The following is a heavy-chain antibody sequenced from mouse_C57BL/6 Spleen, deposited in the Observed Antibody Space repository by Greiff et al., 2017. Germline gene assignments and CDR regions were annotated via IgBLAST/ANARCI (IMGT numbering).Heavy chain of an antibody. D-gene: IGHD2-4*01. CDR1: GFTFSSYG. V-gene: IGHV5-6*01. CDR3: ARHYDYDGYAMDY. Sequence: EVQLVESGGDLVKPGGSLKLSCAASGFTFSSYGMSWVRQTPDQRLEWVANISSGGSYTYYPDSVKGRFTISRDNAKNTLYLQMSRLKSEDTAMYYCARHYDYDGYAMDYWGQGTSVTVSS. CDR2: ISSGGSYT. J-gene: IGHJ4*01.